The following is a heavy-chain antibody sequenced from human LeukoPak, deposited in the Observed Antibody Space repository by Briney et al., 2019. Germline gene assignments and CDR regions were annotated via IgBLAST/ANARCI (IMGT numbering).Heavy chain of an antibody. CDR1: GFTFDDYA. Sequence: GRSLRLSCAASGFTFDDYAMHWVRQIPGKGLEWVSGISGKRTVIIYADSVKGRFTISRDNANNFLYLQMNSLTTEDTALYYCAKRPRDGWYFDLWGRGTLVTVSS. J-gene: IGHJ2*01. D-gene: IGHD5-24*01. V-gene: IGHV3-9*01. CDR3: AKRPRDGWYFDL. CDR2: ISGKRTVI.